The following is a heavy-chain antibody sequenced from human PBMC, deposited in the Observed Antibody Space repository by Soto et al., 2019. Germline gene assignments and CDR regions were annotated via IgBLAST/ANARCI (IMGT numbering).Heavy chain of an antibody. D-gene: IGHD3-16*01. Sequence: QVQLVESGGGLVKPGGSLRLSCAASGFTFSDYYMSWIRQAPGKGLEWVSYISSSSSSTNYADSVKGRFTISRDNAKNSLYLQMNSLRAEDTAVYYCARFWGAGDYYGMDVWGQGTTVTVSS. J-gene: IGHJ6*02. CDR1: GFTFSDYY. CDR3: ARFWGAGDYYGMDV. CDR2: ISSSSSST. V-gene: IGHV3-11*05.